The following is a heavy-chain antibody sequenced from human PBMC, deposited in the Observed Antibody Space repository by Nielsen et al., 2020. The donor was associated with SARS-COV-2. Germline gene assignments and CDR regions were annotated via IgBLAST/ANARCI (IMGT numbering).Heavy chain of an antibody. D-gene: IGHD3-10*01. Sequence: SETLSLTCTVTGGTISGYDWNWIRKPPGKGLEWIGYIYFSGSTTYNPSLKSRVTISVDTSKSHFSLKLNSVTAADTADYYCARGKRGVAFDVWGQGSMVTVSS. CDR2: IYFSGST. V-gene: IGHV4-59*01. J-gene: IGHJ3*01. CDR1: GGTISGYD. CDR3: ARGKRGVAFDV.